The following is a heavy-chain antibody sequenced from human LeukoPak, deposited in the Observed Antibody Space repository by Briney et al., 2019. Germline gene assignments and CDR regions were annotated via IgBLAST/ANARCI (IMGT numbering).Heavy chain of an antibody. J-gene: IGHJ4*02. V-gene: IGHV4-31*03. CDR3: ARAPVVDCSSTSCYTPGFDY. CDR1: GGSISSGGYY. Sequence: SQTLSLTCTVSGGSISSGGYYWSWIRQHPGKGLEWIGYIYYSGSTYYNPSLKSRVTISVDTSKNQLSLKLSSVTAADTAVYYCARAPVVDCSSTSCYTPGFDYWGQGTLVTVSS. CDR2: IYYSGST. D-gene: IGHD2-2*02.